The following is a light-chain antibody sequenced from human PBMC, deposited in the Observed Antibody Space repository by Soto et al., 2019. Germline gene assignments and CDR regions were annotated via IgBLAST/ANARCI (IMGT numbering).Light chain of an antibody. Sequence: IVLPQSPGTLSFSPGERATLFCRASQSVTSSYLAWYQQKPGQAPRLLIYGASSRATGIPDRFSGSGSGTDFTLTISSLEPEDFAVYYCQQRSNWPPITFGQGTRLEIK. CDR3: QQRSNWPPIT. CDR2: GAS. CDR1: QSVTSSY. J-gene: IGKJ5*01. V-gene: IGKV3D-20*02.